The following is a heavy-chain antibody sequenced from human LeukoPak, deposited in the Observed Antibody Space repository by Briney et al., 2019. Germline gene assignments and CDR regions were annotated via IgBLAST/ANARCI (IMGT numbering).Heavy chain of an antibody. CDR1: GGTFSSYA. J-gene: IGHJ5*02. CDR3: ARGQTRAFYGGNSVWFDP. CDR2: IIPIFGTA. V-gene: IGHV1-69*13. Sequence: VASVKVSCKASGGTFSSYAISWVRQAPGQGLEWMGGIIPIFGTANYAQKFQGRVTITADESTSTAYMELGSLRSEDTAVYYCARGQTRAFYGGNSVWFDPWGQGTLVTVSS. D-gene: IGHD4-23*01.